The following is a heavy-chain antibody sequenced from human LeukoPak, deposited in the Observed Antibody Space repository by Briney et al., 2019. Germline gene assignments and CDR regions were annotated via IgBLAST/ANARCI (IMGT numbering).Heavy chain of an antibody. D-gene: IGHD7-27*01. CDR3: AKAGGNWGSTLDY. J-gene: IGHJ4*02. CDR2: TSGSGGSI. V-gene: IGHV3-23*01. Sequence: GSLRLSCAASGFTFSSYAMSWVRQTPGKGLEWVTATSGSGGSIFYADSVKGRFAISRDNSKNTLYLQINSLRAEDTAVYYCAKAGGNWGSTLDYWGQGTLVTVSS. CDR1: GFTFSSYA.